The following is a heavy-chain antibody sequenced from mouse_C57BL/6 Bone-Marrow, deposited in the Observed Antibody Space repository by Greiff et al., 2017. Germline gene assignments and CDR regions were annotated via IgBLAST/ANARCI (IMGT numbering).Heavy chain of an antibody. Sequence: QVQLQQSGAELARPGASVKLSCKASGYTFTSYGISWVKQRTGQGLEWIGEIYPRSGNTYYNEKFKGKATLTADKSSSTAYMELRSLTSEDSAVYFCARSPFYCGSSILFAYWGQGTLVTVSA. V-gene: IGHV1-81*01. CDR3: ARSPFYCGSSILFAY. J-gene: IGHJ3*01. CDR2: IYPRSGNT. D-gene: IGHD1-1*01. CDR1: GYTFTSYG.